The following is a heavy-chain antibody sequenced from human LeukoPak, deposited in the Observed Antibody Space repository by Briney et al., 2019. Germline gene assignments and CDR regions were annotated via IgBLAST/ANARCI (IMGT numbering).Heavy chain of an antibody. V-gene: IGHV1-18*01. Sequence: ASVKVSCKASGYTFTSYGISWVRQAPGQGLEWMGWISAYNGNTNYAQKLQGRVTMTTDTSTSTAYMELRSLRSDDTAVYYCARARAAAGTDPTYYYYGMDVWGQGTTVTVSS. J-gene: IGHJ6*02. D-gene: IGHD6-13*01. CDR2: ISAYNGNT. CDR3: ARARAAAGTDPTYYYYGMDV. CDR1: GYTFTSYG.